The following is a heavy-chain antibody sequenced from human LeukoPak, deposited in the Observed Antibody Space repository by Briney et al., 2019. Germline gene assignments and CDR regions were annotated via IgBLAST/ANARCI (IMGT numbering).Heavy chain of an antibody. Sequence: PGMSLRLSCAASGFTFGSYSMNWVRQAPGKGLEWVSYISSSSSTIYYADTVKGRFTISRDNAKNSLYLQMNSLRDEDTAVYYCAREYYYDSSGPFDYWGQGTLVTVSS. D-gene: IGHD3-22*01. CDR2: ISSSSSTI. V-gene: IGHV3-48*02. CDR3: AREYYYDSSGPFDY. CDR1: GFTFGSYS. J-gene: IGHJ4*02.